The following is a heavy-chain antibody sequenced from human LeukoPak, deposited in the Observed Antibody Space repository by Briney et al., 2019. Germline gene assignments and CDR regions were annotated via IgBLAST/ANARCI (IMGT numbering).Heavy chain of an antibody. Sequence: SVKVSCKASGGTFSSYAISWVRQAPGQGLEWMGGIIPIFGTANYAQTFQGRVTITADESTSTAYMELSSLRSEDTAVYYCARGLEVRRASYFDWLPDDYWGQGTLVTVSS. CDR1: GGTFSSYA. D-gene: IGHD3-9*01. V-gene: IGHV1-69*01. CDR3: ARGLEVRRASYFDWLPDDY. CDR2: IIPIFGTA. J-gene: IGHJ4*02.